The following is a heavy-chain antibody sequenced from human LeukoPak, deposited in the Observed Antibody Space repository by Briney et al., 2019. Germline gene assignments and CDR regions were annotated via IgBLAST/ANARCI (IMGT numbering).Heavy chain of an antibody. J-gene: IGHJ5*02. CDR1: GFTIGRYW. CDR2: SEGDDSTT. Sequence: GGSLRLSCAASGFTIGRYWMYWVRQAPGKGLVWVSRSEGDDSTTTYADSVKGRFTVSRDTAKNTLYLQMNSLRVEDTAVYYCAKLDWLDPWGQGTLVTVSP. V-gene: IGHV3-74*03. CDR3: AKLDWLDP.